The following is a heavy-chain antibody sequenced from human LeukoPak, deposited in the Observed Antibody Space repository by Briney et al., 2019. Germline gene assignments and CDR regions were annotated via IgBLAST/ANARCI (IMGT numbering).Heavy chain of an antibody. CDR2: ISSSGSTI. CDR1: GFTFSDYY. J-gene: IGHJ3*02. Sequence: GGSLRLSCAASGFTFSDYYMSWIRQAPGKGLEWVSYISSSGSTIYYADSVKGRFTISRDNAKNSLYLQMNSLRAEDTAVYYCARGVVATITIFGVVTDDAFDIWGQGTMATVSS. V-gene: IGHV3-11*04. D-gene: IGHD3-3*01. CDR3: ARGVVATITIFGVVTDDAFDI.